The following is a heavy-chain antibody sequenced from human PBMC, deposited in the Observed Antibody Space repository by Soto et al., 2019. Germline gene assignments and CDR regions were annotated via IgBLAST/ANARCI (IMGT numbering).Heavy chain of an antibody. V-gene: IGHV3-74*01. D-gene: IGHD2-15*01. CDR1: GFTFSTYW. Sequence: EVQLVESGGGLVEPGGSLRLSCAASGFTFSTYWMHWVRQVPGKGLVWVSHMNPDGRDISYADSVKGRFTISRDNAKNTLYLQMNSLRAEDTGVYYCATDEEADPCYVLDHWGQGILVTVSS. J-gene: IGHJ4*02. CDR2: MNPDGRDI. CDR3: ATDEEADPCYVLDH.